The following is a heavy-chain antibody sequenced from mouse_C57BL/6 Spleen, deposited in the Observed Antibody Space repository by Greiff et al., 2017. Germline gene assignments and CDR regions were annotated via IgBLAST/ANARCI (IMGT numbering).Heavy chain of an antibody. CDR1: GYAFTNYL. CDR2: INPGSGGT. D-gene: IGHD2-4*01. CDR3: ARGPPYYDYDDWYFDV. J-gene: IGHJ1*03. V-gene: IGHV1-54*01. Sequence: QVQLQQSGAELVRPVTSVKVSCKASGYAFTNYLIEWVKQRPGQGLEWIGVINPGSGGTNYNEKFKGKATLTADKSSSTAYMQLSSLTSEDSAVYFCARGPPYYDYDDWYFDVWGTGTTVTVSS.